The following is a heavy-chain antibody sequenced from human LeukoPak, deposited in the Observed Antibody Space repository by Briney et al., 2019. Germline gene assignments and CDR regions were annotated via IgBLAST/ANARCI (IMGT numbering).Heavy chain of an antibody. CDR3: ARADTLATAGYGLDV. CDR1: GGSMSSGSYS. CDR2: IYHSGST. D-gene: IGHD6-13*01. J-gene: IGHJ6*02. Sequence: SETLSLTCTVSGGSMSSGSYSWSWIRQPPGKGLEWIGYIYHSGSTYYNPSLKSRVTISVDRSKNQFSLKLSSVTAADTAMYYCARADTLATAGYGLDVWGQGTSVTVSS. V-gene: IGHV4-30-2*01.